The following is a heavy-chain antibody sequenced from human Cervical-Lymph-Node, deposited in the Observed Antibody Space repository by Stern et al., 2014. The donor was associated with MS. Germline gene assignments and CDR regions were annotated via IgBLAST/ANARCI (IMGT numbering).Heavy chain of an antibody. Sequence: MQLVESGAEVRQPGSSVKISCKASGGTFSTYVINWVRQAPGQGLEYVGGIIPIFGSSNYAQSLQGRVTILADESTSTFYMELSSLKSEDTAVYFCARGGRSSSPLDVWGQGTMVTVSS. CDR3: ARGGRSSSPLDV. D-gene: IGHD2-2*01. J-gene: IGHJ6*02. V-gene: IGHV1-69*01. CDR1: GGTFSTYV. CDR2: IIPIFGSS.